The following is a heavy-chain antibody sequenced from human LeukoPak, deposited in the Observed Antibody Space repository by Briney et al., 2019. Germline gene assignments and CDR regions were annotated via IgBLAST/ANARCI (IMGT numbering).Heavy chain of an antibody. V-gene: IGHV3-23*01. J-gene: IGHJ4*02. Sequence: PGGSLRLSCAASGFTFSSYAMSWVRQAPGKGLEWVSAISGSGGSTYYADSVKGRFTISRDNSKNTLYLQMNSLRAEDTAVYYCAKDLIIGGFLISGWGFDYWGQGTLVTVSS. CDR1: GFTFSSYA. CDR3: AKDLIIGGFLISGWGFDY. D-gene: IGHD6-19*01. CDR2: ISGSGGST.